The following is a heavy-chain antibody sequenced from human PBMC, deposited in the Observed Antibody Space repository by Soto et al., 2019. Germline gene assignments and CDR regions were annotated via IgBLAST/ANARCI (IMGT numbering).Heavy chain of an antibody. Sequence: GGSLRLSCAASGFTFSSYAMHWVRQAPGKGLEWVAVISYDGSNKYYADSVKGRFTISRDNSKNTLYLQMNSLRAEDTAVYYCAIVNDSSGYYAFDIWGQGTMVTVSS. CDR1: GFTFSSYA. CDR2: ISYDGSNK. CDR3: AIVNDSSGYYAFDI. D-gene: IGHD3-22*01. V-gene: IGHV3-30*04. J-gene: IGHJ3*02.